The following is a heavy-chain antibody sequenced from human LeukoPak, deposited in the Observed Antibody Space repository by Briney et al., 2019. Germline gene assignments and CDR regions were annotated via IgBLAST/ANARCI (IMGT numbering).Heavy chain of an antibody. J-gene: IGHJ4*02. CDR2: ISSGGGST. V-gene: IGHV3-23*01. D-gene: IGHD3-3*01. CDR3: AKGPASTIFGVVPFDY. Sequence: PGVSLRLSCVASGFTFSSYAMSWVRQTPGKGLEWVSDISSGGGSTDYADSVKGRFTISRDNSKNTLYLQMNSLRAEDTAVYYCAKGPASTIFGVVPFDYWGQGILVTVSS. CDR1: GFTFSSYA.